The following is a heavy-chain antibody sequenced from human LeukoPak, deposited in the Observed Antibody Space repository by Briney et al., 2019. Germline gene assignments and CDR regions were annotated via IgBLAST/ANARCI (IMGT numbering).Heavy chain of an antibody. CDR1: GFTFSSYA. J-gene: IGHJ4*02. Sequence: GGSLRLSCAASGFTFSSYAMGWVRQFPGKGLEWVSAISGGGGRTYYADSVKGRFIISRDNSKNTLYLQMNSLRAEDTAVYYCARTRQPLVSYYFDYWGQGTLVTVSS. CDR2: ISGGGGRT. D-gene: IGHD6-13*01. V-gene: IGHV3-23*01. CDR3: ARTRQPLVSYYFDY.